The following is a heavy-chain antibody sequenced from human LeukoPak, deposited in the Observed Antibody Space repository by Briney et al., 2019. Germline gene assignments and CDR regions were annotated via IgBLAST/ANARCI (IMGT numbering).Heavy chain of an antibody. Sequence: TSETLSLTCTVSGASVSSDSYWTWIRQPPGKGVEWIAHIYNGVNTNYNPSLKSRVTISVDTSKNQFSLRLNSVTAADTAVYYCARSRAFNSGAFDPWGQGSLVTVSS. CDR3: ARSRAFNSGAFDP. J-gene: IGHJ5*02. CDR1: GASVSSDSY. CDR2: IYNGVNT. D-gene: IGHD1-26*01. V-gene: IGHV4-61*01.